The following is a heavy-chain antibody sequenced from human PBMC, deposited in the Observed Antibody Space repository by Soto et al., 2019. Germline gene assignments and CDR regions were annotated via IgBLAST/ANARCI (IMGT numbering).Heavy chain of an antibody. CDR2: INAGNGNT. CDR3: ARVLQASREGYYYYMDV. D-gene: IGHD4-4*01. CDR1: GYTFTSYA. V-gene: IGHV1-3*01. Sequence: ASVKVSCKASGYTFTSYAMHWVRQAPGQRLEWMGWINAGNGNTKYSQKFQGRVTITRDTSASTAYMELRSLRSDDTAVYYCARVLQASREGYYYYMDVWGKGTTVTVSS. J-gene: IGHJ6*03.